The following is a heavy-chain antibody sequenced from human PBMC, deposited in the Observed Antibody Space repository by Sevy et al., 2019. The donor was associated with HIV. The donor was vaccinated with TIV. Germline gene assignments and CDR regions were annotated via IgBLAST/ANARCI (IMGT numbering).Heavy chain of an antibody. D-gene: IGHD6-13*01. CDR1: GYTFTSYG. CDR3: ARDGGIAAADPNWDWFDP. V-gene: IGHV1-18*01. J-gene: IGHJ5*02. Sequence: ASVKVSCKASGYTFTSYGISWVRQAPGQGLEWMGWISAYNGNTNYAQKLQGRVTMTTDTSTSTACMELRSLRSDDTAVYYCARDGGIAAADPNWDWFDPWGQGTLVTVSS. CDR2: ISAYNGNT.